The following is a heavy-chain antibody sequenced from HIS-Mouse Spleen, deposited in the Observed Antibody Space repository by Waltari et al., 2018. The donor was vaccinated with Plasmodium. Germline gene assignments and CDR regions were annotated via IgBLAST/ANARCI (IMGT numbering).Heavy chain of an antibody. J-gene: IGHJ4*02. Sequence: EVQLVETGGGLIQPGGSLRLSFAASGFTVSSNYMSWVRQAPGKGLEWFSFIVSGGSTYYAASVKGRFTISRDNSKNTLYLQMNSLRAEDTAVYYCARAAIAWGSPYYFDYWGQGTLVTVSS. CDR3: ARAAIAWGSPYYFDY. D-gene: IGHD7-27*01. CDR1: GFTVSSNY. CDR2: IVSGGST. V-gene: IGHV3-53*02.